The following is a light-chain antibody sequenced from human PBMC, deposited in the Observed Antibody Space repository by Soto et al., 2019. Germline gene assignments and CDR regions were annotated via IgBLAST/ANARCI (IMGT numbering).Light chain of an antibody. CDR2: IAS. Sequence: IQMTQSPSTLSASVGDRVIITCRASQGISNYLAWYQQKPGKAPKLLIYIASTLQGGVPSRFSGSGSGTDFSLTISSLQPEDVATYYCQYLNSFPLTFGGGTKVDSK. J-gene: IGKJ4*01. CDR3: QYLNSFPLT. CDR1: QGISNY. V-gene: IGKV1-9*01.